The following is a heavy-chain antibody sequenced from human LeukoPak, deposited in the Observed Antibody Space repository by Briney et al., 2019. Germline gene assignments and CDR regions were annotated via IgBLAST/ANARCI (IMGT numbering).Heavy chain of an antibody. V-gene: IGHV3-23*01. CDR2: VSGSGGST. J-gene: IGHJ4*02. CDR3: AKVRAPLWGKDY. Sequence: GGSLRLSCAASGFTFNTYDMSWVRQAPGEGLEWVSGVSGSGGSTYYADSVKGRFTISRDNSKNTLYLQMNSLRAEDTAVYYCAKVRAPLWGKDYWGQGTLVTVSS. D-gene: IGHD3-16*01. CDR1: GFTFNTYD.